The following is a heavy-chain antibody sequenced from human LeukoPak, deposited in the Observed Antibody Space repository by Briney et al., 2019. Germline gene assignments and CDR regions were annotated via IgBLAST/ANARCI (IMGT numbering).Heavy chain of an antibody. Sequence: PSETLSLTCIVSGGSISSTTYYWGWIRQPPGKGLEWIGSIYYSGSTWYNPSLKSRVTVSADTSKNQFSPKLTSVTAADTAVYYCARDRACSNGVCSYFDYWGQGTVVTVSS. J-gene: IGHJ4*02. CDR1: GGSISSTTYY. D-gene: IGHD2-8*01. V-gene: IGHV4-39*01. CDR2: IYYSGST. CDR3: ARDRACSNGVCSYFDY.